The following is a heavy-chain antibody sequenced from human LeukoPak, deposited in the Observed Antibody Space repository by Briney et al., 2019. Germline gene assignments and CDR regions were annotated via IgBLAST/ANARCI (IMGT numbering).Heavy chain of an antibody. Sequence: GGSLRLSCAASGFTFDDYAMHWVRQAPXXXLEWVSGISWNSGSIGYADSVKGRFTISRDNAKNSLYLQMNSLRAEDTALYYCAKGSSIAVAGDFDYWGQGTLVTVSS. V-gene: IGHV3-9*01. J-gene: IGHJ4*02. CDR1: GFTFDDYA. CDR3: AKGSSIAVAGDFDY. D-gene: IGHD6-19*01. CDR2: ISWNSGSI.